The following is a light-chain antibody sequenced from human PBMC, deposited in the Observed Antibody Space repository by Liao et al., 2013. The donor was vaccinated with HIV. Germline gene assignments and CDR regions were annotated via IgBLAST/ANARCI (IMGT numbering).Light chain of an antibody. CDR3: QTWHISTLI. CDR2: QDV. CDR1: NLGSKY. J-gene: IGLJ2*01. V-gene: IGLV3-1*01. Sequence: SYDLTQPPSLSVSPGQTAGITCSGDNLGSKYVTWFQQRPGQSPLVVIYQDVKRPSGIPERFSGSNSGDTATLTISGTQPLDEADYYCQTWHISTLILGGGTKLTVL.